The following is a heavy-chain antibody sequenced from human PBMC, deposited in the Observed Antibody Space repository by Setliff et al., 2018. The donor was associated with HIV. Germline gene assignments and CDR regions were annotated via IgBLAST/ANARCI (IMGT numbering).Heavy chain of an antibody. J-gene: IGHJ6*03. CDR1: GGSINSGNNY. CDR3: ARGRAYMDV. D-gene: IGHD3-10*01. V-gene: IGHV4-39*07. CDR2: IFYSGHT. Sequence: SETLSLTCTVSGGSINSGNNYWSWIRQPPGKGLEWIGNIFYSGHTFYNPSLRSRVTISLDTSKSALDTSKSLFSLKLSSVTAADTAVYYCARGRAYMDVWGKGTTVTVSS.